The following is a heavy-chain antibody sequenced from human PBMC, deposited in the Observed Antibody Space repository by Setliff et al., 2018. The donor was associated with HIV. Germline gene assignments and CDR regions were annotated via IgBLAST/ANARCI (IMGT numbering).Heavy chain of an antibody. Sequence: SETLSLTCAVSGYSISSGYYWGWIRQPPGKGLEWIGSIYHSGSTYYNPSLKSRVTISVDTSKNQFSLKLNSVTAADTAVYHCARLSSYRSSSYYFDYWGQGALVTVS. J-gene: IGHJ4*02. D-gene: IGHD6-6*01. CDR1: GYSISSGYY. CDR2: IYHSGST. V-gene: IGHV4-38-2*01. CDR3: ARLSSYRSSSYYFDY.